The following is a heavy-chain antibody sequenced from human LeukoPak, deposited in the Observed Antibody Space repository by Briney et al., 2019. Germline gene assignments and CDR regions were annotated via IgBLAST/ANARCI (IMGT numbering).Heavy chain of an antibody. J-gene: IGHJ4*02. Sequence: KPSETLSLTCAVYGGSFSGYYWSWIRQPPGKGLEWIGEINHSGSTNYNPSLKSRVTISVDTSKNQFSLKLSSVTAADTAVYYCARMLKRVWSSGWSHFDYWGQGTLVTVSS. V-gene: IGHV4-34*01. CDR3: ARMLKRVWSSGWSHFDY. D-gene: IGHD6-19*01. CDR1: GGSFSGYY. CDR2: INHSGST.